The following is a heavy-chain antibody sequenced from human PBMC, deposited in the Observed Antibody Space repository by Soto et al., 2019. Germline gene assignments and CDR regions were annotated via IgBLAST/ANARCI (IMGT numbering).Heavy chain of an antibody. Sequence: QVQLQESGPGLMKPSQTLSLTCTVSGGSISSGGYYWSWIRQHPGKGLEWIGYIYYSGSTYYNPSLKSRVTISVDTSKHQFSLKLSSVTAADTAVYYCARDHRWLQPDRTWGQGTLVTVSS. D-gene: IGHD1-1*01. J-gene: IGHJ4*02. CDR3: ARDHRWLQPDRT. V-gene: IGHV4-31*03. CDR1: GGSISSGGYY. CDR2: IYYSGST.